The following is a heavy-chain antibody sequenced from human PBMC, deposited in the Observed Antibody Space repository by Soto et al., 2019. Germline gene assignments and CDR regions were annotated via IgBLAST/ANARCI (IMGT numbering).Heavy chain of an antibody. Sequence: SETLSLTCAVYGGSFSGYYWSWIRQPPGKGLEWIGEINHSGSTNYNPSLKSRVTISVDTSKNQFSLKLSSVTAADTAVYYCSSWKGKYYYYMDVWGKGTTVTVSS. V-gene: IGHV4-34*01. D-gene: IGHD6-13*01. CDR2: INHSGST. CDR3: SSWKGKYYYYMDV. J-gene: IGHJ6*03. CDR1: GGSFSGYY.